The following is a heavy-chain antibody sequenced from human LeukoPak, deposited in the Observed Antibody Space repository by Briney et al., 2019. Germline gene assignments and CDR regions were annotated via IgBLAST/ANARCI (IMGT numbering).Heavy chain of an antibody. V-gene: IGHV3-21*01. Sequence: PGGSLRLSCAASGFTFSSYSMNWVRQAPGKGLEWVSSISISSTYIYYADSVKGRFTISRDNAKNSLYLQMNSLRAEDTAVYYCARDLLAVAGKGAFDYWGQGTLVTVSS. CDR2: ISISSTYI. CDR1: GFTFSSYS. D-gene: IGHD6-19*01. J-gene: IGHJ4*02. CDR3: ARDLLAVAGKGAFDY.